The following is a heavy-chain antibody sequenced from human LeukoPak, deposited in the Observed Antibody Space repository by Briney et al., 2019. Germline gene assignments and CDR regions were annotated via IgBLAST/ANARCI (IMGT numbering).Heavy chain of an antibody. V-gene: IGHV3-7*01. CDR3: ARDGTPFDT. J-gene: IGHJ3*02. CDR1: GFTFSSYW. CDR2: INQGGSEK. D-gene: IGHD1-26*01. Sequence: GGSLRLSCAASGFTFSSYWMSWVRQAPGKGLEWVANINQGGSEKYYVDSVKGRFTISRDNAKRSLYLQMNSLRAEDAAVYYCARDGTPFDTWGQGTMVTVSS.